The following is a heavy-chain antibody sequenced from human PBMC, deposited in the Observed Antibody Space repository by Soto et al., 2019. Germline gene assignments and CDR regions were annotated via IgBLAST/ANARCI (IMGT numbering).Heavy chain of an antibody. CDR3: AKQNWNDGMDAFDI. J-gene: IGHJ3*02. V-gene: IGHV4-59*01. D-gene: IGHD1-1*01. CDR1: GGPISSYY. CDR2: IYYSGST. Sequence: PSETLSLTCTVSGGPISSYYWSWIRQPPGKGLEWIGYIYYSGSTNYNPSLKSRVTISVDTSKNQFSLKLSSVTAADTAVYYCAKQNWNDGMDAFDIWGQGTMVTVSS.